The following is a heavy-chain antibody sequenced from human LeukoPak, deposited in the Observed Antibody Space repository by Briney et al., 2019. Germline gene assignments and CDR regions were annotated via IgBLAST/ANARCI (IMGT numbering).Heavy chain of an antibody. CDR3: ARLSGYDWESFYDY. CDR2: MNPNSGNT. J-gene: IGHJ4*02. CDR1: GYTFTSYD. D-gene: IGHD5-12*01. Sequence: ASAKVSCKASGYTFTSYDINWVRQATGQGLEWMGWMNPNSGNTGYAQKFQGRVTITRNTSISTAYMELSSLRSEDTAVYYCARLSGYDWESFYDYWGQGTLVTVSS. V-gene: IGHV1-8*03.